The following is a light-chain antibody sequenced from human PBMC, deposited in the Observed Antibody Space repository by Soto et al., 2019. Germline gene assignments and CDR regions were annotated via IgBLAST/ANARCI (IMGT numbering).Light chain of an antibody. V-gene: IGKV3-20*01. Sequence: EIVLTQSPGTLSLSPGERATLSCRASQSVTSNYLAWYQQTPGQAPRLLFFGASIRATGIPDRFSGSGSGTDFTLTISRLEPEDSAVYYCQQYGSSPYTFGLGTKLEIK. CDR2: GAS. CDR3: QQYGSSPYT. CDR1: QSVTSNY. J-gene: IGKJ2*01.